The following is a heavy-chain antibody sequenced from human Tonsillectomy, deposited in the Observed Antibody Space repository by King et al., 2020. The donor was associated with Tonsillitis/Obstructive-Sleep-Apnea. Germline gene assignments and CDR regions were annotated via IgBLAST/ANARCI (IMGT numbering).Heavy chain of an antibody. CDR2: ISGGGSST. CDR1: GFTFRSYA. D-gene: IGHD2-2*01. V-gene: IGHV3-23*04. CDR3: AKTLGYCSSTSCVRGGFYI. Sequence: VQLVESGGGLVQPGGSLRISCAASGFTFRSYAMSWARQAPGKGLEWVSGISGGGSSTYYADSVKGRFTISRDNSKNTLYLQVNNLRAEDTAVYYCAKTLGYCSSTSCVRGGFYIWGQGTLVTVSS. J-gene: IGHJ3*02.